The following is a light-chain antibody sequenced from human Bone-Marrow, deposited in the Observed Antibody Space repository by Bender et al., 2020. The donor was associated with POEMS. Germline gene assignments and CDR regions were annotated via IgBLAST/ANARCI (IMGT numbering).Light chain of an antibody. V-gene: IGLV1-40*01. CDR2: GYN. J-gene: IGLJ3*02. CDR1: SSNTGSGYD. CDR3: YSFAGGGTWM. Sequence: QSVLTQPPSVSGAPGQRVTISCTGSSSNTGSGYDINWYQHLPGTAPKLLIYGYNNRPSGVPDRFSGSKSGTSASLAITGLQAEDEGDYYCYSFAGGGTWMFGGGTKLTVL.